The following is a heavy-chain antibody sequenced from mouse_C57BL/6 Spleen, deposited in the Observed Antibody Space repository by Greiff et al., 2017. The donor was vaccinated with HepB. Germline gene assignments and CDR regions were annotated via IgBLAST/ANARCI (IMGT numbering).Heavy chain of an antibody. J-gene: IGHJ4*01. V-gene: IGHV1-81*01. D-gene: IGHD4-1*01. CDR2: IYPRSGNT. CDR1: GYTFTSYG. Sequence: VQGVESGAELARPGASVKLSCKASGYTFTSYGISWVKQSTGQGLEWIGEIYPRSGNTYYNEKFKGKATLTADKSSSTAYMELRSLTSEDSAVYFCARGAGTDAMDDWGQGTSVTVSS. CDR3: ARGAGTDAMDD.